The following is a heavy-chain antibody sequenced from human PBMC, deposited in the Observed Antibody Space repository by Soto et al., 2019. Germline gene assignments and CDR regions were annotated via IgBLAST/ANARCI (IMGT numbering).Heavy chain of an antibody. CDR3: AKGGRQWLVTSDFNY. Sequence: VQLVESGGAVVQPGRSPRLSCAASGFTFSDYAMHWVRQAPGKGLEWLAVVSHYGRNTHYEDSVKGRVTISRDSSNNTVSLEMTSPGAEDTALYYCAKGGRQWLVTSDFNYWGQGALVTVSS. D-gene: IGHD6-19*01. CDR2: VSHYGRNT. J-gene: IGHJ4*02. CDR1: GFTFSDYA. V-gene: IGHV3-30*18.